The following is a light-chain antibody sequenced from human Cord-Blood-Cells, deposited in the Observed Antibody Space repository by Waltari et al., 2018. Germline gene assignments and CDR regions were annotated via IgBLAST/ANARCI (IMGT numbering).Light chain of an antibody. CDR2: AAS. CDR3: QQSYSTFSIT. V-gene: IGKV1-39*01. J-gene: IGKJ5*01. CDR1: QSISSY. Sequence: DIQMTQSPSSLSASVGDRVTITCRASQSISSYLYWYQQKPGKAPKLLIYAASSLQSGGPSRFSGSGSGTDFTLTISSLQPEDFATYYCQQSYSTFSITFGQVTRLDIK.